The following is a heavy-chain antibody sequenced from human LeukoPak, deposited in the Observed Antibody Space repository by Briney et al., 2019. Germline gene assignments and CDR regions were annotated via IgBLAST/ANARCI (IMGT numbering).Heavy chain of an antibody. D-gene: IGHD4-17*01. Sequence: PGGSLRLSCAASGFTFSSYAMSWVRQAPGKGLEWVSTLSDSGVRTYYADSVKGRFTISRDNSKKTLYLQMKSLRAEDTAVYYCVKASVTTTRYFYYMDVWGKGTTVTVSS. CDR2: LSDSGVRT. CDR1: GFTFSSYA. CDR3: VKASVTTTRYFYYMDV. V-gene: IGHV3-23*01. J-gene: IGHJ6*03.